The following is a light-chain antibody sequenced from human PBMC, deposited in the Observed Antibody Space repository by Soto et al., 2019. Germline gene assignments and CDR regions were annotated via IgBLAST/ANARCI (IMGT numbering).Light chain of an antibody. CDR1: SSDVGGYNS. J-gene: IGLJ2*01. Sequence: QSVLTQPASVSGSPGQSITISCTGTSSDVGGYNSVSWYQQHPGKAPKLMIYDVSNRPSGVSNRFSGSKSVNTASLTISGLQAEYEADYYCSSYTSSSTVVFGGGTKLTVL. CDR3: SSYTSSSTVV. CDR2: DVS. V-gene: IGLV2-14*03.